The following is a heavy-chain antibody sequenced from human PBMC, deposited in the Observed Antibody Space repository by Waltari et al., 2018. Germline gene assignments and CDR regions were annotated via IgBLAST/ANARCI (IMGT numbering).Heavy chain of an antibody. CDR3: ARHPENRHDWFDP. V-gene: IGHV4-59*08. CDR1: GGSISSYY. J-gene: IGHJ5*02. Sequence: QVQLQESGPGLVKPSETLSLTCTVSGGSISSYYWSWIRQPPGKGLEWIGYSDYSGSTNYNPALKSRVTISVDTSKNQFSLKLSSVTAADTAVYYCARHPENRHDWFDPWGQGTLVTVSS. CDR2: SDYSGST.